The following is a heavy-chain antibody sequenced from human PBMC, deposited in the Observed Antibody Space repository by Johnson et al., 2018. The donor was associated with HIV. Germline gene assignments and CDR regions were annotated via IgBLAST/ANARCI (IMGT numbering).Heavy chain of an antibody. V-gene: IGHV3-15*01. J-gene: IGHJ3*02. D-gene: IGHD6-13*01. CDR3: TTMGLGSSSWRYDAFDI. Sequence: VQLVESGGGLVKPGGSLRLSCAASGFTFSNAWITWVRQGPGKGLEWVGRIKSKTDGGTTEYAAPVKGRFSISRDDSKNTLYLQMNSLKTEDTAVYYCTTMGLGSSSWRYDAFDIWGQGTMVTVSS. CDR1: GFTFSNAW. CDR2: IKSKTDGGTT.